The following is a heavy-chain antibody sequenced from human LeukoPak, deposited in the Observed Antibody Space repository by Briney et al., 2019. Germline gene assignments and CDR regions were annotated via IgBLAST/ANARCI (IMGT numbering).Heavy chain of an antibody. V-gene: IGHV4-38-2*02. CDR2: SGST. CDR1: GYSISSGYY. Sequence: SETLSLTCTVSGYSISSGYYWGWIRQPPGKGLEWIGSGSTYYNPSLKSRVTISVDTSKNQFSLKLNSMTAADTAVYYCAGHVSAAAGGRWGQGTLVTVSS. D-gene: IGHD6-13*01. CDR3: AGHVSAAAGGR. J-gene: IGHJ4*02.